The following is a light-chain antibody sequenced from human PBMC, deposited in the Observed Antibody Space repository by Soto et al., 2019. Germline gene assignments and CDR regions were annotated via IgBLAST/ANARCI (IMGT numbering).Light chain of an antibody. CDR1: QGVTTN. CDR2: DVS. Sequence: EIVMTQSPATLFVSPGDRAILSCRAGQGVTTNFAWYQQKSGQSPRLLIYDVSHRATGVPARFSGTGSETDFTLTISSLEPEDFAVYYCQQRSNWPRVTFGQGTKLEIK. V-gene: IGKV3-11*01. CDR3: QQRSNWPRVT. J-gene: IGKJ2*01.